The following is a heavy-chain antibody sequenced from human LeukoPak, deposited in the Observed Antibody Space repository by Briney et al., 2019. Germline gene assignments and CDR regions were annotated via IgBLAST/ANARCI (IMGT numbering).Heavy chain of an antibody. V-gene: IGHV3-7*03. CDR2: IKLDGSEK. Sequence: GGSLRLSCVASGFTFGKYWMSWVRQAPGKGLEWVANIKLDGSEKNYVDSVKGRFTISRDNAKNSLYLQMNSLRADDTAVYYCARHPYSSSPTPFDYWGQGTLVTVSS. CDR1: GFTFGKYW. CDR3: ARHPYSSSPTPFDY. J-gene: IGHJ4*02. D-gene: IGHD6-13*01.